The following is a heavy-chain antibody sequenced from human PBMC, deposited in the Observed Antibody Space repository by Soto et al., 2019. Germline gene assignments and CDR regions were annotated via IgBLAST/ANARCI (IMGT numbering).Heavy chain of an antibody. CDR1: GFTFSSYA. D-gene: IGHD6-13*01. CDR3: AKCVRGSNCYDYYGMDV. V-gene: IGHV3-64*01. J-gene: IGHJ6*02. Sequence: GSLRLSCAASGFTFSSYAMHWVRQAPGKGLEYVSAISSNGGSTYYANSVKGRFTISRDNSKNTLYLQMNSLRAEDMAVYYCAKCVRGSNCYDYYGMDVWGQGTTVTVSS. CDR2: ISSNGGST.